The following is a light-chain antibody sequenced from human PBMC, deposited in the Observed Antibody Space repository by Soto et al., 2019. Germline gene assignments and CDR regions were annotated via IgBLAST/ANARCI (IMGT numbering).Light chain of an antibody. CDR1: SSNIGKYY. Sequence: QSVLTQPPSVSAAPGQKVTMSCSGSSSNIGKYYVSWHQQLPGTAPKLLIYENDKRPSGIPDRFSGSKSGTSATLGITGPQTGDEADYNCGTWDSSLTTFVFGTGTKVTV. CDR2: END. CDR3: GTWDSSLTTFV. V-gene: IGLV1-51*02. J-gene: IGLJ1*01.